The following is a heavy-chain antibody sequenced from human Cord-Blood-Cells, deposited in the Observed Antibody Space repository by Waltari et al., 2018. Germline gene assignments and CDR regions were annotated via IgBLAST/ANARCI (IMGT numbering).Heavy chain of an antibody. CDR3: ARDLTPYWGFDY. Sequence: QVQLVQSGAEVKKPGSSVKVSCTASGGTFSSYAISWVRQAPGQGLEWMGRIIPILGIANYAQKFQGRVTITADKSTSTAYMELSSLRSEDTAVYYCARDLTPYWGFDYWGQGTLVTVSS. CDR2: IIPILGIA. J-gene: IGHJ4*02. CDR1: GGTFSSYA. V-gene: IGHV1-69*09. D-gene: IGHD7-27*01.